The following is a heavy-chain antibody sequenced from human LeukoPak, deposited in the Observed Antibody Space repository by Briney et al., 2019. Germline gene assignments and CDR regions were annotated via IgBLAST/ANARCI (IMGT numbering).Heavy chain of an antibody. Sequence: GGSLRLSCSASGFTFSSYAMHWVRQAPGKGLEYVSAISSNGGSTYYADSVKGRFTISRDNSKNTLNLQMNSLRVDDTAVYYCAKGATGHFDFWGQGTLVTVSS. J-gene: IGHJ4*02. D-gene: IGHD1-26*01. CDR1: GFTFSSYA. CDR3: AKGATGHFDF. CDR2: ISSNGGST. V-gene: IGHV3-64*04.